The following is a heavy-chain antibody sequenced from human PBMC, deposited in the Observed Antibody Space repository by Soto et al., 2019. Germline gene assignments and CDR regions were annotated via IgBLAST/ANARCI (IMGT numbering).Heavy chain of an antibody. CDR1: GGTFSSYA. Sequence: SVKVSCKASGGTFSSYAISWVRQAPGQGLEWMGGIIPIFGTANYAQKFQGRVTITADESTSTAYMELSSLRSEDTAVYYCARGALNSYDSSGYSPDYYYGMDVWGQGTTVIVSS. J-gene: IGHJ6*02. D-gene: IGHD3-22*01. CDR3: ARGALNSYDSSGYSPDYYYGMDV. CDR2: IIPIFGTA. V-gene: IGHV1-69*01.